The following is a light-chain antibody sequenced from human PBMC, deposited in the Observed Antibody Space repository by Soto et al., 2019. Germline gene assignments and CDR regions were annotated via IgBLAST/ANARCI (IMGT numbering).Light chain of an antibody. CDR1: ISDVGSYNY. V-gene: IGLV2-14*03. Sequence: QSALTQPASVSGSPGQSITISCTGTISDVGSYNYVSWYQQYPGKAPKLMIYDVSTRPSGVSDRFSGSKSGNTASLPISGLRAEDEADYYCGSYTTSSTYVFGTGTKLTVL. CDR3: GSYTTSSTYV. CDR2: DVS. J-gene: IGLJ1*01.